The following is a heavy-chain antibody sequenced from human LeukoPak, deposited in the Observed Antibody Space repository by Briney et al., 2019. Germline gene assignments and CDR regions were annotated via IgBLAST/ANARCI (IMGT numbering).Heavy chain of an antibody. D-gene: IGHD3-10*01. V-gene: IGHV4-59*01. CDR1: GGSISSYY. Sequence: PSETLSLTCTVSGGSISSYYWSWIRQPPGKGLEWIGYIYYSGSTNYSPSLKSRVTISVDTSKNQFSLKLSSVTAADTAVYYCAREPGFGESQEFDYWGQGTLVIVSS. CDR3: AREPGFGESQEFDY. J-gene: IGHJ4*02. CDR2: IYYSGST.